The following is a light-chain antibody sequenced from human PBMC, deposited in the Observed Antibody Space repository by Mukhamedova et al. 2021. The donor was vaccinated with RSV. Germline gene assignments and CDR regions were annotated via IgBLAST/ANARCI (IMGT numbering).Light chain of an antibody. Sequence: SVADNYLAWYQKKPGQAPRLLIYGASNRATGIPDRFSGSGSGTVFTLTISRLEPEDFAMYYCQQYRTSPTFGQGTKVEV. V-gene: IGKV3-20*01. CDR1: SVADNY. CDR3: QQYRTSPT. CDR2: GAS. J-gene: IGKJ1*01.